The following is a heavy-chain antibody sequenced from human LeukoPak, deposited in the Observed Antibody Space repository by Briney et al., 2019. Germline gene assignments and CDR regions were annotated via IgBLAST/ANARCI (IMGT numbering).Heavy chain of an antibody. J-gene: IGHJ4*02. D-gene: IGHD3-10*01. CDR3: ARGMLRGPFPHDY. CDR2: IYSGGST. V-gene: IGHV3-53*01. Sequence: PGGSLRLSCAASGFTVSSNYMSWVRQAPGKGLEWVSVIYSGGSTYYADSVKGRFTISRDNSKNTLYLQMNSLRADDTAMYYCARGMLRGPFPHDYWGQGTLVTVSS. CDR1: GFTVSSNY.